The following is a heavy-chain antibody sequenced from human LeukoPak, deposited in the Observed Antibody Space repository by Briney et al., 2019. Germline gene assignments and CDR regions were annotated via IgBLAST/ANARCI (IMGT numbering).Heavy chain of an antibody. CDR2: IYYSGST. CDR3: ARDGIAAAGTLPFDP. Sequence: PSETLSLTCADYGGPFSGFFWSWIRQPPGKGLEWIGYIYYSGSTYYNPSLKSRVTISVDTSKNQFSLKLSSVTAADTAVYYCARDGIAAAGTLPFDPWGQGTLVTVSS. D-gene: IGHD6-13*01. V-gene: IGHV4-34*09. J-gene: IGHJ5*02. CDR1: GGPFSGFF.